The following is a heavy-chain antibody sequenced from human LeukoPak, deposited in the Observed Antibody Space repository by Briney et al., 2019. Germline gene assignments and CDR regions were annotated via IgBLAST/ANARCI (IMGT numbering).Heavy chain of an antibody. Sequence: PGGSLRLSCAASGFTFSSYAISWVRQAPGKGLEWVSAISGSGGSTYYADSVKGRFTISRDNSKNTLYLQMNSLRAEDTAVYYCANGGLDYDFWSGYPTYDYWGQGTLVTVSS. J-gene: IGHJ4*02. CDR3: ANGGLDYDFWSGYPTYDY. CDR2: ISGSGGST. CDR1: GFTFSSYA. D-gene: IGHD3-3*01. V-gene: IGHV3-23*01.